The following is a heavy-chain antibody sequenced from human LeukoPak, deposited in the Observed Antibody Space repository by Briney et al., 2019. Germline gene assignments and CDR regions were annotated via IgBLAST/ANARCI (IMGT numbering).Heavy chain of an antibody. Sequence: GGSLRLSCAASGFTFSSDAMSWVRQAPGKGLEWVSAISGSGGSTYYADSVKGRFTISRDNSKNTLYLQMNSLRAEDTAVYYCAKGLYDYVWGSPSGYFDYWGQGTLVTVSS. J-gene: IGHJ4*02. CDR2: ISGSGGST. CDR1: GFTFSSDA. CDR3: AKGLYDYVWGSPSGYFDY. D-gene: IGHD3-16*01. V-gene: IGHV3-23*01.